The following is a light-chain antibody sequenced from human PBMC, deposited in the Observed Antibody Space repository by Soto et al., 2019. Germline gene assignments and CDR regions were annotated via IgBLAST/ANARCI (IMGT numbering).Light chain of an antibody. CDR1: QSVSSSY. Sequence: EIVLTQSPGTLSLSPGERATLSCRASQSVSSSYLAWYQQKPGQAPRLLIYGASSRATGIPDRFSGSGSGTDSTLTISRLEPEDLAVYYCQQYGSSSFTFGQGTKLEIK. V-gene: IGKV3-20*01. CDR2: GAS. CDR3: QQYGSSSFT. J-gene: IGKJ2*01.